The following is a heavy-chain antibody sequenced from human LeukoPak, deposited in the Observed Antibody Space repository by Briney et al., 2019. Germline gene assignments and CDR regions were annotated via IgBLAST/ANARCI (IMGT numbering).Heavy chain of an antibody. CDR2: IYYSGST. V-gene: IGHV4-39*01. J-gene: IGHJ4*02. CDR1: GGSISSSSYY. D-gene: IGHD1-7*01. Sequence: PSETLSLTCTVSGGSISSSSYYWGWIRHPPGKGLEWIGSIYYSGSTYYNPSLKSRVTISVDTSKNQFSLKLSSVTAADTAVYYCARLSANYEMTFDYWGQGTLVTVSS. CDR3: ARLSANYEMTFDY.